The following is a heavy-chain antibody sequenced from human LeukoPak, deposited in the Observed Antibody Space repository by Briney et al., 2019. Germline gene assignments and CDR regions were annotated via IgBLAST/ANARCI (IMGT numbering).Heavy chain of an antibody. V-gene: IGHV4-39*01. CDR3: ARRVPARSGSYYRL. D-gene: IGHD3-10*01. J-gene: IGHJ6*04. Sequence: SETLSLTCTVSGGSISSSSYYWGWIRQPPGKGLEWIGSIYYSGSTYYNPSLKSRVTISVDTSKNQFSLKLSSVTAADTAVYYCARRVPARSGSYYRLWGKGTTVTISS. CDR2: IYYSGST. CDR1: GGSISSSSYY.